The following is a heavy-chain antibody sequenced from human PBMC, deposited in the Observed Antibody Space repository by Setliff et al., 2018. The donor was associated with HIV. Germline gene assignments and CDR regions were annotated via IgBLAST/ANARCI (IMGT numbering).Heavy chain of an antibody. CDR2: IYYSGTT. V-gene: IGHV4-39*01. CDR1: GGSISSRNYY. Sequence: SETLSLTCTVSGGSISSRNYYWAWIRQPPGKGLEWIGTIYYSGTTHYNPSLNSRVIISVDTSKNQFSLRLSSVTAADTAVYYCARHSLGNIGDYIRIGAIDIWGQGTMVTVSS. J-gene: IGHJ3*02. D-gene: IGHD4-17*01. CDR3: ARHSLGNIGDYIRIGAIDI.